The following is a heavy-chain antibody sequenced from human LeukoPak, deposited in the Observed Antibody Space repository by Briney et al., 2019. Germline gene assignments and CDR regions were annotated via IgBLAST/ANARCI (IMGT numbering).Heavy chain of an antibody. D-gene: IGHD3-10*01. V-gene: IGHV1-69*13. CDR3: ARGGVDYYYYYGMDV. CDR2: IIPIFGTA. CDR1: GGTFSSYA. Sequence: VASVKVSCKASGGTFSSYAISWVRQAPGQGLEWMGGIIPIFGTANYAQKFQGRVTITADESTSTAYMELSSLRSEDTAVYYCARGGVDYYYYYGMDVWGQGTTVTVSS. J-gene: IGHJ6*02.